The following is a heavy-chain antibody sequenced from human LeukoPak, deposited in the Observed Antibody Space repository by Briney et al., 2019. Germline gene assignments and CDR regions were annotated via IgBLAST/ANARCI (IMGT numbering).Heavy chain of an antibody. D-gene: IGHD3-3*01. CDR3: AKDREWPNWVS. V-gene: IGHV3-23*01. J-gene: IGHJ4*02. CDR1: GFTFSSYA. CDR2: ISGSGGST. Sequence: GGSLRLSCAASGFTFSSYAMSWGRQAPGKGLEWVSAISGSGGSTYYADSVKGRFTISRDNSKNTLYLQMNSLRAEDTAVYYCAKDREWPNWVSWGQGTLVTVSS.